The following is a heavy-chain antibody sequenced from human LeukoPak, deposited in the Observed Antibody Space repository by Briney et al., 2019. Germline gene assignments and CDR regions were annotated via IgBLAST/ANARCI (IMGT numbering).Heavy chain of an antibody. J-gene: IGHJ4*02. Sequence: PGGSLRLSCAASGFTFSDYYMSWIRQAPGKGLEWVSAISGSGGYTYYADSVKGRFTISRDNSKNTLYLQMNSPRAEDTAVYYCAKEATGYYDYFDYWGQGTLVTVSS. D-gene: IGHD3-10*01. V-gene: IGHV3-23*01. CDR3: AKEATGYYDYFDY. CDR2: ISGSGGYT. CDR1: GFTFSDYY.